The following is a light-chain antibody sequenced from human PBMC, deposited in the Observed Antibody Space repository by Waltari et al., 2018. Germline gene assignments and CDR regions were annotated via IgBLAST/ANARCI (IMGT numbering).Light chain of an antibody. CDR3: CSYAGSLV. CDR2: EGS. CDR1: SRDVGSYNL. J-gene: IGLJ2*01. V-gene: IGLV2-23*01. Sequence: QSALTQPASVSGSPGQSITISCTGTSRDVGSYNLVSWYQQHPGKAPKLMIYEGSKRPAGVSTRFSGSKSGNTASLTISGLQAEDEADYYCCSYAGSLVFGGGTKLTVL.